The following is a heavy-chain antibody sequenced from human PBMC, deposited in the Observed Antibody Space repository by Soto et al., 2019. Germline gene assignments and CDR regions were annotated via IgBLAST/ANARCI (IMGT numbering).Heavy chain of an antibody. D-gene: IGHD5-12*01. V-gene: IGHV3-74*01. J-gene: IGHJ4*02. CDR2: INGDGSTT. CDR3: ARVPTGGYDWV. Sequence: EVQLLESGGGLIQPGGSLRLPCAASGCTFSTHWMHWVRQAPGKGLVWVSRINGDGSTTNYVDSVKGRFTIPRDNAKNTVYLQMNSLRAEDTAVYYCARVPTGGYDWVWGQGTLVTVSS. CDR1: GCTFSTHW.